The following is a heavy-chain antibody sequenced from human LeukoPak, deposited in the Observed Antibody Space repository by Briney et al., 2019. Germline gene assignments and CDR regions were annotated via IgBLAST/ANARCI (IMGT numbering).Heavy chain of an antibody. CDR2: IYYSGST. Sequence: PSQTLSLTCTVSGGSISSGGYYWSWIRQHPGKGLEWIGYIYYSGSTYYNPSLKSRVTISVDTSKNQFSLRLSSVTAADTAVYYCARVASGYSSGWYDYWGQGTLVTVSS. V-gene: IGHV4-31*03. J-gene: IGHJ4*02. CDR3: ARVASGYSSGWYDY. CDR1: GGSISSGGYY. D-gene: IGHD6-19*01.